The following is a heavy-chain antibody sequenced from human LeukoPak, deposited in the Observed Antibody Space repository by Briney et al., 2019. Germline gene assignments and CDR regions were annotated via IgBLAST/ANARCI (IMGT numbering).Heavy chain of an antibody. D-gene: IGHD4-11*01. V-gene: IGHV3-53*01. CDR1: GFTVSSNY. CDR3: ASRATVTTDRFWFDP. J-gene: IGHJ5*02. CDR2: IYSGGST. Sequence: PGGSLRLSCAASGFTVSSNYMSWVRQAPGEGLEWVSVIYSGGSTSYADSVKGRFTISRDNSKNTLYLQMNSLRAEDTAVYYCASRATVTTDRFWFDPWGQGTLVTVSS.